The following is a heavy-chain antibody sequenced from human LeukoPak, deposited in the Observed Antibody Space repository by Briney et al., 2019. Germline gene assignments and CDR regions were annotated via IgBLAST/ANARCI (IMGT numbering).Heavy chain of an antibody. Sequence: GGSLRLSCAPSGFTFSDYYISWIRQAPGKGLEWVSYVSSTGATTYYADSVKGRFTISRDDAKNTLYLQMNSLRVEDTAVYYCASRPHGDYPYFDYWGQGTLVTVSA. CDR1: GFTFSDYY. J-gene: IGHJ4*02. V-gene: IGHV3-11*04. D-gene: IGHD4-17*01. CDR2: VSSTGATT. CDR3: ASRPHGDYPYFDY.